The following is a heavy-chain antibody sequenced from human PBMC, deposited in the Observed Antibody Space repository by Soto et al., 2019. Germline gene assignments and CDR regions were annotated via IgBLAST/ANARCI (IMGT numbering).Heavy chain of an antibody. CDR3: ARDRHRLENWFDP. V-gene: IGHV1-18*01. CDR1: GYTFTIYG. D-gene: IGHD3-22*01. CDR2: ISAYNGNT. Sequence: ASLKVSCKASGYTFTIYGISWVRQAPGQGLEWMGWISAYNGNTNYAQKLQGRVTMTTDTSTSTAYMELRSLRSDDTAVYYCARDRHRLENWFDPWGQGTLVTVSS. J-gene: IGHJ5*02.